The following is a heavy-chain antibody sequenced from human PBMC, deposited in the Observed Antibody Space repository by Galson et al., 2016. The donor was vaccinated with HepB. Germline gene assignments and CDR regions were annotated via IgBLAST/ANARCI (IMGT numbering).Heavy chain of an antibody. D-gene: IGHD6-13*01. Sequence: SLRLSCAASGFTFTTYSMNWARQTPGKGLEWLSYISSSSRTMYYADSVKGPFTISRDNVKNSLYLQLNSMRDEDTGVYYCARERYSSSWFDSWGQGTLVSVSS. CDR1: GFTFTTYS. V-gene: IGHV3-48*02. CDR3: ARERYSSSWFDS. J-gene: IGHJ5*01. CDR2: ISSSSRTM.